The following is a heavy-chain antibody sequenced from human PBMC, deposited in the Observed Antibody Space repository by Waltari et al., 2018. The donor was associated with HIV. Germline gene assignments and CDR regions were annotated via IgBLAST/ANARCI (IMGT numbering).Heavy chain of an antibody. V-gene: IGHV4-34*01. J-gene: IGHJ5*02. CDR1: GTSFSGYY. CDR3: ARGSQHHDH. CDR2: VSHSGDT. Sequence: QVQLQQWGTGLLKPSGTLSLRCAIYGTSFSGYYWSWIRQSPALGLEWIGEVSHSGDTNYTPSCAGRVSISADISKNQLSLNLTSLTAADTGVYFCARGSQHHDHWGQGTPVTVSS.